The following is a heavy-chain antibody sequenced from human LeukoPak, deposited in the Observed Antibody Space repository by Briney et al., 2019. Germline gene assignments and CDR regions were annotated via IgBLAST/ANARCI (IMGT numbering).Heavy chain of an antibody. D-gene: IGHD6-19*01. CDR1: GGSISSSSYY. CDR2: IYYSGST. CDR3: ARDYWAPWSGGWYPSTDSNWFDP. Sequence: PSETLSLTCTDSGGSISSSSYYWGWIRQPPGKGLEWIGSIYYSGSTYYNPSLKSRVTISVDTSKNQFSLKLSSVTAADTAVYYCARDYWAPWSGGWYPSTDSNWFDPWGQGTLVTVSS. V-gene: IGHV4-39*07. J-gene: IGHJ5*02.